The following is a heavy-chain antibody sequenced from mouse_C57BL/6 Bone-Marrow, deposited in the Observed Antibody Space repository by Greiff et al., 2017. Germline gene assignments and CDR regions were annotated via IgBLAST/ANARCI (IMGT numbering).Heavy chain of an antibody. V-gene: IGHV1-7*01. D-gene: IGHD2-12*01. CDR1: GYTFTSYW. CDR3: ARYRLNYFDY. J-gene: IGHJ2*01. Sequence: QVQLQQSGAELAKPGASVKLSCKASGYTFTSYWMYWVQQTPGQGLEWIGYINPSSGYTKYTQKFKDKATLTADKSTSTAYMQFSSLTSEDSAIYYGARYRLNYFDYWGQGTTLTVSS. CDR2: INPSSGYT.